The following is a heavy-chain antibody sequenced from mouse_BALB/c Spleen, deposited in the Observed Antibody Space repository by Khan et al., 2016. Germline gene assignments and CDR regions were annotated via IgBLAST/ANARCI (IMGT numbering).Heavy chain of an antibody. V-gene: IGHV3-2*02. CDR1: GYSITSDYA. Sequence: EVQLQESGPGLVKPSQSLSLTCTVTGYSITSDYAWNWIRQFPGNKLEWMGYISYSGSTSNNPSLKSRISITRDTSKNQFFLQLNSVTTEDTATYYCARNGNRYERTWFAYWGQGTLFTVSA. CDR3: ARNGNRYERTWFAY. D-gene: IGHD2-14*01. CDR2: ISYSGST. J-gene: IGHJ3*01.